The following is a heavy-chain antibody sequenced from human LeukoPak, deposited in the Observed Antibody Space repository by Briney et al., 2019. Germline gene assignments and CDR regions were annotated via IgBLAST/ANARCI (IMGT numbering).Heavy chain of an antibody. CDR3: ARGRGVTTDFDY. J-gene: IGHJ4*02. V-gene: IGHV4-39*07. D-gene: IGHD4-17*01. CDR2: IDNSGST. CDR1: GGSISSSSYN. Sequence: SETLSLTCTVSGGSISSSSYNWGWIRQPPGKGLEWIGGIDNSGSTYYNPSLKSRVTISVDMSKNQFSLRLSSVTAADTAVYYCARGRGVTTDFDYWGQGTLVTVSS.